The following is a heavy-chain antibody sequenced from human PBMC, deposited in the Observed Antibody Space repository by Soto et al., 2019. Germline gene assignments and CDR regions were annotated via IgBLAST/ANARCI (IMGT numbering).Heavy chain of an antibody. Sequence: SETLSLTCRLACGSFSPNYWGWFRQSPGNGLYCVGYIYYGVTTIXXPSLKSRXXISLDTSKSHXSLRLXPVTAAYTAVYYCARDSGSYSFDYWCQGTLVTVSS. J-gene: IGHJ4*02. CDR1: CGSFSPNY. CDR3: ARDSGSYSFDY. D-gene: IGHD1-26*01. V-gene: IGHV4-59*12. CDR2: IYYGVTT.